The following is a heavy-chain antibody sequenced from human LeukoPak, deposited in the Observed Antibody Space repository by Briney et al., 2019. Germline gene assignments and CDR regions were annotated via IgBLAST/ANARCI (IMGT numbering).Heavy chain of an antibody. CDR3: ATDNPSSSRYYYYYYMDV. CDR1: GYTLTELS. Sequence: ASVKVSCKVSGYTLTELSMHWVRQAPGKGLEWMGGFDPEDGETIYAQKFQGRVTMTEDTSTDTAYMELSSLRSEDTAVYYCATDNPSSSRYYYYYYMDVWGKGTTVTVSS. CDR2: FDPEDGET. V-gene: IGHV1-24*01. J-gene: IGHJ6*03. D-gene: IGHD6-6*01.